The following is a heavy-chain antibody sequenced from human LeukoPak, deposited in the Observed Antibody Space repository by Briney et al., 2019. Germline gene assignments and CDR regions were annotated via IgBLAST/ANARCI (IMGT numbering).Heavy chain of an antibody. D-gene: IGHD2-15*01. Sequence: SETLSLTWTVSGGSISSSTYHWGRIRQPPGKGLEWIGRVSGTTYYSPSLKIRVTISLDTSKIQFCLTWTSVTPADTAMYYCTRLSSGRPLDLSGQGVLVTVSS. J-gene: IGHJ4*02. CDR2: VSGTT. CDR1: GGSISSSTYH. V-gene: IGHV4-39*01. CDR3: TRLSSGRPLDL.